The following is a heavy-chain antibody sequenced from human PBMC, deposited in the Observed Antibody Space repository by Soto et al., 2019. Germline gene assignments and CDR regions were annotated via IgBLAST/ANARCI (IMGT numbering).Heavy chain of an antibody. V-gene: IGHV1-69*01. D-gene: IGHD7-27*01. CDR1: GGTFSSYA. Sequence: QVQLVQSGAEVKKPGSSVKVSYKASGGTFSSYAISWVRQAPGQGLEWMGGIIPIFGTANYAQKFQGRVTITADESTSTAYMELSSLRSEDTAVYYCARDPVHAGDAAHWYFDLWGRGNLVTVSS. J-gene: IGHJ2*01. CDR2: IIPIFGTA. CDR3: ARDPVHAGDAAHWYFDL.